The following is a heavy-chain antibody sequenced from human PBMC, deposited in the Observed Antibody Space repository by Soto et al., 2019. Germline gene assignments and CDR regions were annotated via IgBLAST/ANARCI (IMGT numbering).Heavy chain of an antibody. CDR2: ISAYNGNT. Sequence: QVPLVQSGAEVKKPGASVKVSCKASGYTFTSYGISWVRQAPGQGLEWMGWISAYNGNTNYAQKLQGRVTMTTDTSTSTAYMELRSLRSDDTAVYYCARGPGDIVVVPADGDWFDPWGQGTLVTVSS. CDR1: GYTFTSYG. D-gene: IGHD2-2*01. CDR3: ARGPGDIVVVPADGDWFDP. V-gene: IGHV1-18*01. J-gene: IGHJ5*02.